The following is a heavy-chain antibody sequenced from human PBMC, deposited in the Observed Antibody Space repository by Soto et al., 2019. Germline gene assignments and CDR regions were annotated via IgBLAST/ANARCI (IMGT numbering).Heavy chain of an antibody. D-gene: IGHD3-10*01. J-gene: IGHJ6*03. V-gene: IGHV1-18*01. Sequence: QVQLVQSGPEVKKPGASVKVSCKASGYTFTSHGVSWVRQAPGQGLEWMGWISAANGDTNYAQKLQGRVTVTTDTSTSNAYMELRSLRSEATAVYYCALMVRGSNIDYYQYIDVWGKGTTVTVSS. CDR3: ALMVRGSNIDYYQYIDV. CDR2: ISAANGDT. CDR1: GYTFTSHG.